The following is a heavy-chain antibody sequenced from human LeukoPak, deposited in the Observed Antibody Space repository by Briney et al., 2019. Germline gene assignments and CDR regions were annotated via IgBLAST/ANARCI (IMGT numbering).Heavy chain of an antibody. Sequence: SETLSLTCAVSGYSISSGYYWGWIRPPPGKGLEWIGSIYHSGSTYYNPSLKSQVTISVDTSKNQFSLKLSSVTAADTAVYYCARQGSSLLWFGELLNWGQGTLVTVSS. CDR2: IYHSGST. D-gene: IGHD3-10*01. J-gene: IGHJ4*02. CDR1: GYSISSGYY. CDR3: ARQGSSLLWFGELLN. V-gene: IGHV4-38-2*01.